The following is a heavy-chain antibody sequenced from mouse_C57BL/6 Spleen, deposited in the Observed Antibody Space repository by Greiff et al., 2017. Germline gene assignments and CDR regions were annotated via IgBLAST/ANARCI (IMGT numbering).Heavy chain of an antibody. V-gene: IGHV1-82*01. CDR1: GYAFSSSW. CDR2: IYPGDGDT. Sequence: VQLQQSGPELVQPGASVKISCKASGYAFSSSWMNWVKQRPGKGLEWIGRIYPGDGDTNYNGKFTGKATLTADNASSTAYMQLSSLTSEDSAVYFCARKGDGYYEAWFAYWGQGTLVTVSA. J-gene: IGHJ3*01. CDR3: ARKGDGYYEAWFAY. D-gene: IGHD2-3*01.